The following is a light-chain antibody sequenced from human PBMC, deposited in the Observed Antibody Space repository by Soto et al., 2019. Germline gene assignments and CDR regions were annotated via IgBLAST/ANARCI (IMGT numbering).Light chain of an antibody. CDR3: GTWDSSLSAGV. J-gene: IGLJ2*01. CDR2: ENN. Sequence: QSVLTQPTSVSAAPGQKVTISRSGSSSNIGNNYVSWYQQLPGTAPKLLIYENNKRPSGIPDRFSGSKSGTSATLGITGLQTGDEADYYCGTWDSSLSAGVFGGGTKLTVL. CDR1: SSNIGNNY. V-gene: IGLV1-51*02.